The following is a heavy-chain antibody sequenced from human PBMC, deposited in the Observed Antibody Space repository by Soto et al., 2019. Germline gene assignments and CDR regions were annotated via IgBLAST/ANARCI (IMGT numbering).Heavy chain of an antibody. CDR2: ISWNGAAT. D-gene: IGHD3-10*01. Sequence: EVQLVESGGGLVQPGGSLRLSCAASGFTFDDYAIHWVRQAPGKGLKWVSGISWNGAATGYADSVKGRFTISRDNAKNTLYLQMNSLGSDDTAIYYCANLPLYGSGFDCWGLGTLVTVSS. J-gene: IGHJ4*02. CDR1: GFTFDDYA. CDR3: ANLPLYGSGFDC. V-gene: IGHV3-9*01.